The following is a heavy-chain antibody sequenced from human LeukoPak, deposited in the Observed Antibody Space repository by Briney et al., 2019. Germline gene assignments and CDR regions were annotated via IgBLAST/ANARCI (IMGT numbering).Heavy chain of an antibody. D-gene: IGHD3-9*01. CDR2: IFYSGIT. Sequence: SETLSLTCTVSGDSISSYYWSWIRQPPGRGLEWIGYIFYSGITNYNPSLKSRVTISVDTSKSQFSLKLSSVAAADTAVYYCARGIGLRYFDWTFDYWGQGTLVTVSS. V-gene: IGHV4-59*01. CDR3: ARGIGLRYFDWTFDY. CDR1: GDSISSYY. J-gene: IGHJ4*02.